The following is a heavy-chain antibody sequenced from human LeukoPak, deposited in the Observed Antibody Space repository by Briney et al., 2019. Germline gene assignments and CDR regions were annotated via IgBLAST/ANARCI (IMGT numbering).Heavy chain of an antibody. Sequence: PGRSLRLSCAASGFTFSSYAMHWVRQAPGKGLEWVAVISYDGSNKYYADSVKGRFTISRDNSKNTLYLQMNSLRAEDTAVYYCARDPSTVTTLGVAWGQGTLVSVSS. V-gene: IGHV3-30-3*01. CDR3: ARDPSTVTTLGVA. J-gene: IGHJ5*02. CDR1: GFTFSSYA. CDR2: ISYDGSNK. D-gene: IGHD4-17*01.